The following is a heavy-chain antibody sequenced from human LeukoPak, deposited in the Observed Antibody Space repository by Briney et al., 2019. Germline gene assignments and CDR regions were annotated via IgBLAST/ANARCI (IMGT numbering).Heavy chain of an antibody. D-gene: IGHD1-26*01. CDR2: ISGGGGST. V-gene: IGHV3-23*01. J-gene: IGHJ1*01. Sequence: GGSLRLSCAASGFTFSSYAMSWVRQAPGKGLEWVSGISGGGGSTYYADSVKGRFTISRGNSEDTLYLQMSSLRAEDTAVYYCAKDLYSGSHAECFQHWGQGTLVTVSS. CDR1: GFTFSSYA. CDR3: AKDLYSGSHAECFQH.